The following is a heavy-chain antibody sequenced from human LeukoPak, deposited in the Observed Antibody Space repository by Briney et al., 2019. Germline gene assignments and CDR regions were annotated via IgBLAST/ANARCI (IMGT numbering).Heavy chain of an antibody. J-gene: IGHJ4*02. D-gene: IGHD1-26*01. CDR3: ARERVTRGSGSYFHDY. Sequence: PSETLSLTCTVSGYSISSGYYWGWIRQPPGKGLEWVSGISRSSSFRYYAESVKGRFTISRDNAKNSLYLQMNSLRAEDTAVYYCARERVTRGSGSYFHDYWGQGTLVTVSS. CDR1: GYSISSGYY. V-gene: IGHV3-21*01. CDR2: ISRSSSFR.